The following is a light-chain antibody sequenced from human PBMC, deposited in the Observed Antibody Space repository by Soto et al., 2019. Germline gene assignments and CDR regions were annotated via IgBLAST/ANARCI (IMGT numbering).Light chain of an antibody. CDR2: DAS. CDR3: QQRSNWPPIT. J-gene: IGKJ5*01. CDR1: QSVSRY. V-gene: IGKV3-11*01. Sequence: IVFTQSSATLALSPGGRAPLPCRASQSVSRYLAWYQQKPVQAPRLLIYDASNRATGIPARFSGSGSGTDFTLTISSLEPEDFAVYYCQQRSNWPPITFGQGTRLEI.